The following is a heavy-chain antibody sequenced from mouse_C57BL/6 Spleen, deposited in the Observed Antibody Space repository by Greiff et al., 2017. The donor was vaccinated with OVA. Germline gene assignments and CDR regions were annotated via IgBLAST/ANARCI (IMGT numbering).Heavy chain of an antibody. CDR1: GYTFTSYW. CDR2: IDPSDSYT. Sequence: QVQLQQPGAELVGPGTSVTLSCKASGYTFTSYWMHWVKQRPGQGLEWLGVIDPSDSYTNYTQKFKGKATLTVDTSSRTAYMQLSSLTSEDSAVYYCARYDGYYEVYAMDYWGQGTSVTVSS. V-gene: IGHV1-59*01. CDR3: ARYDGYYEVYAMDY. J-gene: IGHJ4*01. D-gene: IGHD2-3*01.